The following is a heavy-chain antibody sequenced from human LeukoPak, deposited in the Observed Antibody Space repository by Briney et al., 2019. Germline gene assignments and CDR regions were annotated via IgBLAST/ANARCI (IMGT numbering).Heavy chain of an antibody. J-gene: IGHJ5*01. CDR3: ARTGMGGNVWIDS. CDR1: GGTFSSYA. D-gene: IGHD1-26*01. CDR2: IIPIFGTA. V-gene: IGHV1-69*05. Sequence: GASVKVSCKASGGTFSSYAISWVRQAPGQGLEWMGGIIPIFGTANYAQKFQGRVTMTRDTSTNTAYMELTSLTSDDTAIFYCARTGMGGNVWIDSWGQGTLVTVSS.